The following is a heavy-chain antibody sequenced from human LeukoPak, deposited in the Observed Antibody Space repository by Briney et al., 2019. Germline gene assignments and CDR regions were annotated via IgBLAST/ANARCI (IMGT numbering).Heavy chain of an antibody. CDR2: ISSSSTI. J-gene: IGHJ6*02. CDR1: GFTFSSYS. V-gene: IGHV3-48*04. Sequence: GGSLRLSCAASGFTFSSYSMNWVRQAPGKGLEWVSYISSSSTIYYADSVKGRFTISRDNAKNSLYLQMNSLRAEDTAVYYCATDGVDSSGYYHGPYYYYGMDVWGQGTTVTVSS. CDR3: ATDGVDSSGYYHGPYYYYGMDV. D-gene: IGHD3-22*01.